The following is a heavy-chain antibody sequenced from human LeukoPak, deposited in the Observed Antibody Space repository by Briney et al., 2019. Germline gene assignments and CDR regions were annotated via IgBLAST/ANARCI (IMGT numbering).Heavy chain of an antibody. V-gene: IGHV3-23*01. CDR3: AKDPHTGYSFAY. J-gene: IGHJ4*02. D-gene: IGHD5-18*01. CDR1: GFTFSSYA. CDR2: LSGSGGST. Sequence: GRSLRLSCVFSGFTFSSYAMSWVRRAPGKGLEWVSSLSGSGGSTYYADSVKGRFTISRDNSKNTLYLQMNSLRVEDTAVYYCAKDPHTGYSFAYWGQGTLVTVSS.